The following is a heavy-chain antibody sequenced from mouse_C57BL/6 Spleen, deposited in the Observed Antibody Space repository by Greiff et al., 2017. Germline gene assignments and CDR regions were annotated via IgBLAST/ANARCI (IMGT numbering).Heavy chain of an antibody. CDR3: ASGLWYYYAMDY. D-gene: IGHD1-1*02. J-gene: IGHJ4*01. CDR1: GFTFSDYG. CDR2: ISSGSSTI. Sequence: EVHLVESGGGLVKPGGSLKLSCAASGFTFSDYGMHWVRQAPEKGLEWVAYISSGSSTIYYADTVKGRFTISRDNAKNTLFLQMTSLRSEDTAMXYCASGLWYYYAMDYWGQGTSVTVSS. V-gene: IGHV5-17*01.